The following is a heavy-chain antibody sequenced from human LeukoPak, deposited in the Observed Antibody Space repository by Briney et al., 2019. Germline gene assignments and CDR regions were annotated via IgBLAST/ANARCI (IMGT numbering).Heavy chain of an antibody. CDR1: GYTFTGYY. Sequence: PAASVKVSCKASGYTFTGYYMHWVRQAPGQGLEWMGWINPNSGGTNYVQKFQGRVTMTRDTFISTAYMELSRLRSDDTAVYYCARGPYYYYYGMGVWGQGTTVTVSS. J-gene: IGHJ6*02. CDR2: INPNSGGT. CDR3: ARGPYYYYYGMGV. V-gene: IGHV1-2*02.